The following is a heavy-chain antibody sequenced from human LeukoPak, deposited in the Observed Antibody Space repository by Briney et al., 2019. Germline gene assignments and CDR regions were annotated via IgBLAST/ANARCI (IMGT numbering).Heavy chain of an antibody. V-gene: IGHV1-18*01. D-gene: IGHD3-10*01. CDR3: ARDYRITMVRGVMNY. J-gene: IGHJ4*02. CDR2: ISAYNGNT. CDR1: GYTFTSYG. Sequence: GASVKVSCKASGYTFTSYGISWVRQAPGQGLEWMGWISAYNGNTNYAQKLQGRVTMTTDTSTSTAYMELRSLRSDDTAVYYCARDYRITMVRGVMNYWGQGTLVTVSS.